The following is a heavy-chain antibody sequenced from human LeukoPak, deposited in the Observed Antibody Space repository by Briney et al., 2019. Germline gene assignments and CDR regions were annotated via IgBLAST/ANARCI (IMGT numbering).Heavy chain of an antibody. CDR1: GYTFTDYY. Sequence: ASVKVSCKASGYTFTDYYVHWVRQAPGQGLEWMGWINPNSGVRRYAQKFQGKVTLTRDTSIRTAYMELSSLTSDDTAVYYCTTDHDHGDFGHWGQGTLVSVAS. V-gene: IGHV1-2*02. CDR2: INPNSGVR. J-gene: IGHJ5*02. D-gene: IGHD1-14*01. CDR3: TTDHDHGDFGH.